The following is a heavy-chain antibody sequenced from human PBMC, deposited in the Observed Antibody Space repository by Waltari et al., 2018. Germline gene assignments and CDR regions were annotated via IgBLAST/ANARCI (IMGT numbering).Heavy chain of an antibody. CDR2: IYYSGST. CDR1: GGSLSSSSYY. CDR3: ARTFPRVTPFDY. D-gene: IGHD2-21*02. V-gene: IGHV4-39*07. J-gene: IGHJ4*02. Sequence: QLPLQESGPGLVKPSETLSLTCTVSGGSLSSSSYYWGWIRQPPGKGLEWIGSIYYSGSTYYNPSLKRRVTISVDTSKNQFSLKLSSVTAADTAVYYCARTFPRVTPFDYWGQGTLVTVSS.